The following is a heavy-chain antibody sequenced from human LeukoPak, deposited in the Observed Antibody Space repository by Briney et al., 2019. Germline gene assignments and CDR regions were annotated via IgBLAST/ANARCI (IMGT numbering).Heavy chain of an antibody. Sequence: GRSLRLSCAASGFTFSSYGMHWVRQAPGKGLEWVAVIWYDGSNKYCADSVKGRFTISRDNSKNTLYLQMNSLRAEDTAVYYCARGGRFDWLFHQDYWGQGTLVTVSS. CDR1: GFTFSSYG. V-gene: IGHV3-33*01. J-gene: IGHJ4*02. D-gene: IGHD3-9*01. CDR2: IWYDGSNK. CDR3: ARGGRFDWLFHQDY.